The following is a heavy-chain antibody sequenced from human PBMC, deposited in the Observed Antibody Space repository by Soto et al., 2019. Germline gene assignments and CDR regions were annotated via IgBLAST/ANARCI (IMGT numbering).Heavy chain of an antibody. Sequence: QVQLVQSGAEVKNPGASVKVSCKASGDSFTRYGIGWVRQAPGQGLEWMGWINAYNGNTNYAQNLQGRLTLTTDTSTTTAYMELRSLRSNDTAIYYCAMVDVYVTPSPQDVWGQGTTVTVSS. V-gene: IGHV1-18*01. CDR2: INAYNGNT. CDR3: AMVDVYVTPSPQDV. J-gene: IGHJ6*02. CDR1: GDSFTRYG. D-gene: IGHD3-16*01.